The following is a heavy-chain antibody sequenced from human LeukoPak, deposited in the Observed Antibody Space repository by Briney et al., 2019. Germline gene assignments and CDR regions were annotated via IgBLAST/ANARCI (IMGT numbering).Heavy chain of an antibody. D-gene: IGHD2-2*01. V-gene: IGHV3-43*02. J-gene: IGHJ4*02. Sequence: PGGSLRLSCAASGFTFDDYAMHWVRQVPGKGLQWVSLINDNGGRTEYADSVKGRFTISRDNSKNSLYLHMKTLRSDDTALYFCAKDIKRIPSGAPVVVPAAMRRAWGGYFDSWGQGTLVTVSS. CDR2: INDNGGRT. CDR1: GFTFDDYA. CDR3: AKDIKRIPSGAPVVVPAAMRRAWGGYFDS.